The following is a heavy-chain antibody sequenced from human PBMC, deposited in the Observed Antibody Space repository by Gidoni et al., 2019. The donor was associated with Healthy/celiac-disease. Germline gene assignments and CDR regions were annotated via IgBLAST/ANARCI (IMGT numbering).Heavy chain of an antibody. CDR3: AREGGELEGALDY. V-gene: IGHV3-33*01. Sequence: QVQLVESGGCVVQPGRSLRLSCAASGFTFISYGMHWFRQAPGKGLEWVAGIWYDGSNKDYADSVKGRFTISRDNSKNTLYLQMNSLRAEDTAVYYCAREGGELEGALDYWGQGTLVTVSS. CDR2: IWYDGSNK. J-gene: IGHJ4*02. CDR1: GFTFISYG. D-gene: IGHD1-26*01.